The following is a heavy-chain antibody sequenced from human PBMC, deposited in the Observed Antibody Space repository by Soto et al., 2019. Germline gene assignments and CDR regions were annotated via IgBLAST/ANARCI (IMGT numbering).Heavy chain of an antibody. Sequence: PGGSLRLSCAASGFTFSSYGMHWVRQAPGKGLEWVAVISYDGSNKYYADSVKGRFTISRDNSKNTLYLQMNSLGAEDTAVYYCAKVRSSGFEGPYYYYGMDVWGQGTTVTVSS. CDR2: ISYDGSNK. J-gene: IGHJ6*02. CDR3: AKVRSSGFEGPYYYYGMDV. D-gene: IGHD3-22*01. V-gene: IGHV3-30*18. CDR1: GFTFSSYG.